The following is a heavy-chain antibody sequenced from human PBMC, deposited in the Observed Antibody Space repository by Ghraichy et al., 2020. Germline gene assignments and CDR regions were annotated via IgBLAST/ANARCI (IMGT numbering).Heavy chain of an antibody. J-gene: IGHJ4*02. Sequence: GGSLRLSCVASGFTFNTYAMNWVRQTPGKGLEWVSSISGSGSGTYYMDSVKGRFTISRDNSNNTVSLQMNSLRADDTAIYFCAKDAGQWWELLSDWGPGVLVTVSS. CDR3: AKDAGQWWELLSD. D-gene: IGHD1-26*01. CDR1: GFTFNTYA. CDR2: ISGSGSGT. V-gene: IGHV3-23*01.